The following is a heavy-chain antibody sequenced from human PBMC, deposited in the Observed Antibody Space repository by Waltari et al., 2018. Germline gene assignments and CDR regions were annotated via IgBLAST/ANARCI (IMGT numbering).Heavy chain of an antibody. CDR1: GGSISSSVYY. V-gene: IGHV4-39*07. J-gene: IGHJ4*02. CDR2: IMYSGRT. D-gene: IGHD3-10*01. Sequence: QLQLQESGPGLVKPSETLSLTCTVSGGSISSSVYYWGWIRQSPGQGLYWIVIIMYSGRTHDIPSLRSLYTISVATSKNHFSLELTSVTAADTPVYYCARESGRDYYLDYWGQGTLVTVSS. CDR3: ARESGRDYYLDY.